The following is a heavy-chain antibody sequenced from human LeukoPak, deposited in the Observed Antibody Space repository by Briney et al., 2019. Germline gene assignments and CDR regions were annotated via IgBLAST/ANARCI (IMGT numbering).Heavy chain of an antibody. J-gene: IGHJ4*02. CDR2: ISSSSSYI. V-gene: IGHV3-21*01. Sequence: GGSLRLSCAASGFTFSSYSMNWVRQAPGKGLEWVSSISSSSSYIYYADSVKGRFTISRDNAKNSLYLQMNSLRAEDTAVYYCARDRDSLYYFDYWGQGTPVTVSS. D-gene: IGHD5-18*01. CDR1: GFTFSSYS. CDR3: ARDRDSLYYFDY.